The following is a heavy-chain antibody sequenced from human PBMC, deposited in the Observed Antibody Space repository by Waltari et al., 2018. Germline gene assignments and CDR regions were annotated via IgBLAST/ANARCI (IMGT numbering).Heavy chain of an antibody. CDR2: IIPILGIA. D-gene: IGHD2-21*01. Sequence: HVQLVQSGSEVKKPGSSVKVSCNASGGTFSSYAISVVRQAPGQGLEWMGGIIPILGIANYAQKFQGRVTITADESTSTAYMELSSLRSEDTAVYYCATPRYCGGDCYLFDYWGQGTLVTVSS. CDR1: GGTFSSYA. V-gene: IGHV1-69*04. CDR3: ATPRYCGGDCYLFDY. J-gene: IGHJ4*02.